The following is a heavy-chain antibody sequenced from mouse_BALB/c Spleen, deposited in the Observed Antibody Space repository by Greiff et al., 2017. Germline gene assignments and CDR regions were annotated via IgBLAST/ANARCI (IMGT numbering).Heavy chain of an antibody. D-gene: IGHD4-1*01. V-gene: IGHV14-4*02. Sequence: EVQLQQSGAELVRSGASVKLSCTASGFNIKDYYMHWVKQRPEQGLEWIGWIDPENGDTEYAPKFQGKATMTADTSSNTAYLQLSSLTSEDTAVYYCNAGWDDGFAYWGQGTLVTVSA. CDR2: IDPENGDT. CDR3: NAGWDDGFAY. CDR1: GFNIKDYY. J-gene: IGHJ3*01.